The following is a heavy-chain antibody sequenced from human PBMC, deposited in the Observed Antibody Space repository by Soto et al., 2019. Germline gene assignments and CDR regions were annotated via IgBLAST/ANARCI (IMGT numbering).Heavy chain of an antibody. V-gene: IGHV3-33*01. CDR1: GFTFNSYG. CDR3: ATEPPTVITSPAEYFQH. Sequence: PGGSLRLSCTVSGFTFNSYGMHWVRQAPGKGLEWVSIIWYDGTTKYYVDSVRGRFTVSRDNSKNSLYLEMTNLRAEDTAVYYCATEPPTVITSPAEYFQHWGQGTLVTVSS. CDR2: IWYDGTTK. D-gene: IGHD4-17*01. J-gene: IGHJ1*01.